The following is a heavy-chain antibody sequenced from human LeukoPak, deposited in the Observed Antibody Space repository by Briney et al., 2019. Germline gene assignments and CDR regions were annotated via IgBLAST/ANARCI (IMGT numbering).Heavy chain of an antibody. CDR2: IYYSGST. Sequence: PSETLSLTCTVSGGSISSGDYYWSWIRQPPGKGLEWIGYIYYSGSTYYNPSLKSRVTISVDTSKNQFSLKLSSVTAADTAVYYCARGEFGDTHFDYWGQGTLVTVSS. J-gene: IGHJ4*02. D-gene: IGHD3-10*01. CDR1: GGSISSGDYY. CDR3: ARGEFGDTHFDY. V-gene: IGHV4-30-4*01.